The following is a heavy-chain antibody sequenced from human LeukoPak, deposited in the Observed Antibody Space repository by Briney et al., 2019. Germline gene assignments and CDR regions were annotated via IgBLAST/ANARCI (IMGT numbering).Heavy chain of an antibody. CDR1: GGSISSSSYY. J-gene: IGHJ5*02. Sequence: SETLSLTCTVSGGSISSSSYYWGWIRQPPGKGLEWIGSIYYSGSTYYNPSLKSRVTISVDTSKNQFSLKLSSVTAADTAVYYCARRSTAPIAGTGVNWLDPWGQGTLVTVSS. CDR3: ARRSTAPIAGTGVNWLDP. CDR2: IYYSGST. D-gene: IGHD6-13*01. V-gene: IGHV4-39*01.